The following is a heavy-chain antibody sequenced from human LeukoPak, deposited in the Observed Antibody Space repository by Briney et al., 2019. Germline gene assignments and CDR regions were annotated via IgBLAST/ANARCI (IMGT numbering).Heavy chain of an antibody. CDR3: AAYYYDSSGYL. V-gene: IGHV4-30-2*01. D-gene: IGHD3-22*01. J-gene: IGHJ4*02. Sequence: PSETLSLTCAVSGGSISSGGYSWSWIRQPPGKGLEWIGYIYHSGSTYYNPALKSRVTISVDTSKHQFSLKLSSVTAADTAVYYCAAYYYDSSGYLWGQGTLVTVSS. CDR1: GGSISSGGYS. CDR2: IYHSGST.